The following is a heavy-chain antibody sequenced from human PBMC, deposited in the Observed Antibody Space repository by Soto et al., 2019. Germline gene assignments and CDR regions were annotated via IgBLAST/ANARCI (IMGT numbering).Heavy chain of an antibody. CDR3: ARGSYYYDSSGSEAGYFDY. V-gene: IGHV1-69*01. Sequence: QVQLVQSGAEVKKPGSSVKVSCKASGDTFSSYAISWVRQAPGQGLEWMGGIIPIFGTANYAQKFQGRVTITADESTSTAYMELSSLRSEDTAVYYCARGSYYYDSSGSEAGYFDYWGQGTLVTVSS. D-gene: IGHD3-22*01. J-gene: IGHJ4*02. CDR2: IIPIFGTA. CDR1: GDTFSSYA.